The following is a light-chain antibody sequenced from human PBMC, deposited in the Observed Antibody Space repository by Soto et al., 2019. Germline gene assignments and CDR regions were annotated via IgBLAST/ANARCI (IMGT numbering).Light chain of an antibody. CDR2: GAS. CDR1: QSVSIN. V-gene: IGKV3-15*01. J-gene: IGKJ2*01. Sequence: EIVMTQSPATLSVSPGERDTLSCRASQSVSINLAWYQQKPGQAPRLLIYGASTRATGIPARFSGSGSGTEFTLTISSLQSEDFSVYYCQQYNNWPYTFGQGTKLEIK. CDR3: QQYNNWPYT.